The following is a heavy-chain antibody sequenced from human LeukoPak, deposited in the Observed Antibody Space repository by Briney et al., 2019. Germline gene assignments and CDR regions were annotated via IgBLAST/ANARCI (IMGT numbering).Heavy chain of an antibody. D-gene: IGHD5-18*01. Sequence: SETLSLTCTVSGGSISSYYWSWIRQPPGKGLEWIGYIYYSGSTNYNPSLKSRVTISVDTSKNQFSLKLSSVTAADTAGYYCXSGYSYGLFYFDYWGQGTLVIVSS. J-gene: IGHJ4*02. CDR3: XSGYSYGLFYFDY. CDR1: GGSISSYY. CDR2: IYYSGST. V-gene: IGHV4-59*01.